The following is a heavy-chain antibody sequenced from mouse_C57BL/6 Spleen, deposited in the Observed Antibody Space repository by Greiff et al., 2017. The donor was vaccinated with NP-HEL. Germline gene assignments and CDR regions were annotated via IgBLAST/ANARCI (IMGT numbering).Heavy chain of an antibody. V-gene: IGHV1-72*01. CDR1: GYTFTSYW. D-gene: IGHD4-1*01. CDR2: IDPNSGGT. CDR3: ARRGWDGGYYFDY. Sequence: VQLQQPGAELVKPGASVKLSCKASGYTFTSYWMHWVKQRPGRGLEWIGRIDPNSGGTKYTEKFKGQATLTVDKPSSTAYMQLSSLTSEDSAVYYCARRGWDGGYYFDYWGQGTTLTVSS. J-gene: IGHJ2*01.